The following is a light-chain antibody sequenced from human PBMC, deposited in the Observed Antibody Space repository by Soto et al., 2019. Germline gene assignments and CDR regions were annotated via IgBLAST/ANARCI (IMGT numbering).Light chain of an antibody. J-gene: IGKJ1*01. Sequence: EIKLTQSPSFLSESIGDIVTITCRASQSISSWLVWYQQKPGTAPKVLIYDASRLESGVKSRFSGSGSGTEFTLTISSMQPADFATYYCKQYNSYSWTCGQGTKGDIK. V-gene: IGKV1-5*01. CDR3: KQYNSYSWT. CDR1: QSISSW. CDR2: DAS.